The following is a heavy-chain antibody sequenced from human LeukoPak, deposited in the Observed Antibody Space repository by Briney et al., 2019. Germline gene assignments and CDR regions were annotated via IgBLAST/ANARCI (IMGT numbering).Heavy chain of an antibody. Sequence: QTGGSLRLSCAASGFTFSSYGMHWVRQALGKGLEWVAFIRYDGSNKYYADSVKSRFTISRDNSKNTLYLQMNSLRAEDTAVYYCAKTTILYGSGSRPFDYWGQGTLVTVSS. V-gene: IGHV3-30*02. CDR2: IRYDGSNK. D-gene: IGHD3-10*01. CDR1: GFTFSSYG. CDR3: AKTTILYGSGSRPFDY. J-gene: IGHJ4*02.